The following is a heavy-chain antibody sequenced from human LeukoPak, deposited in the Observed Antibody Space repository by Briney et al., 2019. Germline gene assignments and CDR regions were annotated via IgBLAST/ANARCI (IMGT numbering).Heavy chain of an antibody. CDR1: GFTFSSYA. CDR2: ISGSGGST. CDR3: ARGEWFGELFPFDY. V-gene: IGHV3-23*01. Sequence: GGSLRLSCAASGFTFSSYAMSWVRQAPGKGLEWVSAISGSGGSTYYADSVKGRFTISRDNSKNTLYLQMNSLRAEDTAVYYCARGEWFGELFPFDYWGQGTLVTVSS. J-gene: IGHJ4*02. D-gene: IGHD3-10*01.